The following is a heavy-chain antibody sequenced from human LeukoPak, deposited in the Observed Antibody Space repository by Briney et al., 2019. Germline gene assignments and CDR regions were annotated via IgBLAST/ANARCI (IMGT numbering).Heavy chain of an antibody. J-gene: IGHJ4*02. Sequence: PSETLSLTCTVSGASISSGDHYWSWIRQPPGKGLEWIGYIFYNGSTHSNPSLKSRFTVSVDTSKNQFSPRLKSVTAADTAVYYCARGWFGELPFDYWGQGTLVTVSS. CDR3: ARGWFGELPFDY. V-gene: IGHV4-30-4*01. D-gene: IGHD3-10*01. CDR2: IFYNGST. CDR1: GASISSGDHY.